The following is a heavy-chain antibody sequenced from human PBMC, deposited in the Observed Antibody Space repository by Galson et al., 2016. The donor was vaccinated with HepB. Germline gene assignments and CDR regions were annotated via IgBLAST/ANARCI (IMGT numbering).Heavy chain of an antibody. CDR2: INTGNGNT. CDR1: GYTFTTHA. D-gene: IGHD4-11*01. CDR3: ARIRGRTVIKSGYGMDV. V-gene: IGHV1-3*04. J-gene: IGHJ6*02. Sequence: SVKVSCKASGYTFTTHAIHWVRQAPGQRLEWMGWINTGNGNTKYPQKFQGRVTITRDTSASTAYMELSRLRFGDTAVYYCARIRGRTVIKSGYGMDVWGQGTTVTVSS.